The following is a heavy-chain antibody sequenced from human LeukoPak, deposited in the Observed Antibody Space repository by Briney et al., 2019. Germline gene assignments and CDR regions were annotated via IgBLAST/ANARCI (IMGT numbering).Heavy chain of an antibody. V-gene: IGHV3-7*03. CDR3: AKDKRIKAVAGPFDY. J-gene: IGHJ4*02. CDR2: IKPDGGHQ. Sequence: RPGGSLRLSCAASGLAFSDYWMSWVRQAPGKGLEWVANIKPDGGHQNYVDSVKGRFTISRDNAKNSLYLQMNSLRAEDTAVYYCAKDKRIKAVAGPFDYWGQGTLVTVSS. D-gene: IGHD6-19*01. CDR1: GLAFSDYW.